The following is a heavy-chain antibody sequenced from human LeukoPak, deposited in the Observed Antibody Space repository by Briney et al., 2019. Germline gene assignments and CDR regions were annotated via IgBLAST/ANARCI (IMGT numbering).Heavy chain of an antibody. CDR3: AKVSHYDILTGYRPFDY. Sequence: GGSLRLSCAASGFSFSSYAMSWVRQAPGKGLEWVSTISNSGGSTYYADSVKGRFTISRDNSKNTLYLQMDSLRAEDTAVYYCAKVSHYDILTGYRPFDYWGQGTLVTVSS. CDR2: ISNSGGST. V-gene: IGHV3-23*01. J-gene: IGHJ4*02. D-gene: IGHD3-9*01. CDR1: GFSFSSYA.